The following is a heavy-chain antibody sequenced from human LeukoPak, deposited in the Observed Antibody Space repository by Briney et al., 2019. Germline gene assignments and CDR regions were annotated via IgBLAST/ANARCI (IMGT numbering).Heavy chain of an antibody. D-gene: IGHD2-2*01. Sequence: ASVKVSCKASGYTFTSYYMHWVRQAPGQGLEWMGIINPSGGSTSYAQKFQGRVTMTGDTSTSTVYMELSSLRSEDTAVYYCARDLGDIVVVPAAYGGWFDPWGQGTLVTVSS. V-gene: IGHV1-46*01. CDR1: GYTFTSYY. CDR2: INPSGGST. J-gene: IGHJ5*02. CDR3: ARDLGDIVVVPAAYGGWFDP.